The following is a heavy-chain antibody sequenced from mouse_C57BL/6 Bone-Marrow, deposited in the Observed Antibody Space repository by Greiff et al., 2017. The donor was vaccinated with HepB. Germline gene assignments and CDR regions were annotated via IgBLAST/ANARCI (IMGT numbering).Heavy chain of an antibody. Sequence: VQLQQSGAELARPGASVKLSCKASGYTFTSYGISWVKQRTGQGLEWIGEIYPRSGNTYYNEKFKGKATLTADKSSSTAYMELRSLTSEDSAVYFCARSTLLRVFAYWGQGTLVTVSA. J-gene: IGHJ3*01. V-gene: IGHV1-81*01. CDR2: IYPRSGNT. CDR3: ARSTLLRVFAY. D-gene: IGHD2-10*01. CDR1: GYTFTSYG.